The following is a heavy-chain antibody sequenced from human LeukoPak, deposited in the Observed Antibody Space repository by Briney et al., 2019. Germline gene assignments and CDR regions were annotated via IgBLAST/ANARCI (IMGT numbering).Heavy chain of an antibody. D-gene: IGHD3-3*01. CDR1: GFMFSGYW. J-gene: IGHJ6*03. CDR2: IDNDGNGI. V-gene: IGHV3-74*01. CDR3: ATGGGWEPSSGVVTHIDV. Sequence: PGGSLRLSCAASGFMFSGYWMHWVRQGPEKGLELVSRIDNDGNGIIYADSVKGRFTTSRDNAKNTLYLQMSSLRVEDTAVYCCATGGGWEPSSGVVTHIDVWGKGTTVTVSS.